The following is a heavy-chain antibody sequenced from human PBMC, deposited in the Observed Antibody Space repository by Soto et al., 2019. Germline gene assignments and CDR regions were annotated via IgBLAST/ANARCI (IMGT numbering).Heavy chain of an antibody. Sequence: GGSLRLSCAASGFTFSSYAMSWVRQAPGKGLEYVSAISSNGGSTYYANSVKGRFTISRDNSKNTLYLQMGSLRAEDMAVYYCASVVVVAASADAFDIWGQGTMVTVSS. CDR1: GFTFSSYA. V-gene: IGHV3-64*01. D-gene: IGHD2-15*01. CDR2: ISSNGGST. J-gene: IGHJ3*02. CDR3: ASVVVVAASADAFDI.